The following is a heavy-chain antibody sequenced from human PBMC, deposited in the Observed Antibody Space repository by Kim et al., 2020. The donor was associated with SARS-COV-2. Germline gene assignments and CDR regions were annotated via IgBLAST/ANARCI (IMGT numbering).Heavy chain of an antibody. V-gene: IGHV3-11*06. CDR3: ARDLSSDYGEPAEYFQH. CDR2: ISSSSSYT. D-gene: IGHD4-17*01. Sequence: GGSLRLSCAASGFTFSDYYMSWIRQAPGKGLEWVSYISSSSSYTNYADSVKGRFTISRDNAKNSLYLQMNSLRAEDTAVYYCARDLSSDYGEPAEYFQHWGQGTLVTVSS. CDR1: GFTFSDYY. J-gene: IGHJ1*01.